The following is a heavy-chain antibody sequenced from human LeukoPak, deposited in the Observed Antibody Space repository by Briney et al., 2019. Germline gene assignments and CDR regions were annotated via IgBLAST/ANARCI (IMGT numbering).Heavy chain of an antibody. V-gene: IGHV3-30-3*01. CDR2: ISYDGSNK. D-gene: IGHD3-3*01. CDR1: GFTFSSYA. J-gene: IGHJ6*02. Sequence: GRSLRLSCAASGFTFSSYAMSWVRQAPGKGLEWVAVISYDGSNKYYADSVKGRFTISRDNSKNTLYLQMNSLRAEDTAVYYCARGDFWSGYYVGYYYYGMDVWGQGTTVTVSS. CDR3: ARGDFWSGYYVGYYYYGMDV.